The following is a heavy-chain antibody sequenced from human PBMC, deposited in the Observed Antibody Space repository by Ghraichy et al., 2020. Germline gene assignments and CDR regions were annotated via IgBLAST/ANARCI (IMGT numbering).Heavy chain of an antibody. CDR1: GFTFSSYW. J-gene: IGHJ6*02. CDR3: ARVAVGPTRPVLDV. Sequence: GGSLRLSCAASGFTFSSYWMHWVRQAPGKGLVWVSRITSEGSDTDYADSVKGRFTISRDNAKNTLYLQMNSLRADDTAVYYCARVAVGPTRPVLDVWGLGTTVTVSS. CDR2: ITSEGSDT. D-gene: IGHD1-26*01. V-gene: IGHV3-74*01.